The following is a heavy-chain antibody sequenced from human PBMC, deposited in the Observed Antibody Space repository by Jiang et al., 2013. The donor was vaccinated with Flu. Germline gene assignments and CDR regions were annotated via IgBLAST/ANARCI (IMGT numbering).Heavy chain of an antibody. CDR3: ARSPAWTVTRRGFDY. J-gene: IGHJ4*02. Sequence: QLVESGGGLVQPGGSLRLSCAASGFTFSSYSMNWVRQAPGKGLEWVSYISSSSSTIYYADSVKGRFTISRDNAKNSLYLQMNSLRAEDTAVYYCARSPAWTVTRRGFDYWGQGTLVTVSS. CDR2: ISSSSSTI. D-gene: IGHD4-17*01. CDR1: GFTFSSYS. V-gene: IGHV3-48*01.